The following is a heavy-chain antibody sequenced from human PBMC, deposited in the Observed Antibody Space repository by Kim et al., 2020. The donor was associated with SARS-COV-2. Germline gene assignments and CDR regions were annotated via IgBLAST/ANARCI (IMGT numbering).Heavy chain of an antibody. J-gene: IGHJ5*02. CDR1: GFTFGDYA. CDR2: ISWNSGSI. D-gene: IGHD4-4*01. V-gene: IGHV3-9*01. CDR3: AKTFTVRWDGGGDWFDP. Sequence: GGVLRLSYAASGFTFGDYAMHWVRQAPGKGLEWVSGISWNSGSIGYADSVKGRFTISRDNAKNSLYLQMNSLRAEDTALYYCAKTFTVRWDGGGDWFDPWGQGTLVTVSS.